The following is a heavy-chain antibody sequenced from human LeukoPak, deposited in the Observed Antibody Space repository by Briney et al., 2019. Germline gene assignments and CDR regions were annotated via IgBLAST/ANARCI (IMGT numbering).Heavy chain of an antibody. CDR1: GGSISSYY. CDR3: ARDNPLSLFGGFDP. CDR2: IYTSGST. V-gene: IGHV4-4*07. J-gene: IGHJ5*02. D-gene: IGHD3-10*01. Sequence: SETLSLTCTVSGGSISSYYWSLIRQPAGKGLEWIGRIYTSGSTNYNPSLKSRVTMSVDTSKNQFSLKLSSVTAADTAVYYCARDNPLSLFGGFDPWGQGTLVTVSS.